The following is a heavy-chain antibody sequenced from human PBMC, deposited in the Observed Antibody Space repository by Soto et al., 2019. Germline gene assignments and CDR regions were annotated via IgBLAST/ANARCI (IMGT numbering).Heavy chain of an antibody. J-gene: IGHJ6*02. CDR2: ISYDGSNK. Sequence: GGSLRLSCAASGFTFSSYAMHWVRQAPGKGLEWVAVISYDGSNKYYADSVKGRFTISRDNSKNTLYLQMNSLRAEDTAVYYCARDLSGSYRLPMYYYYYGMDVWGQGTTVTVSS. CDR1: GFTFSSYA. V-gene: IGHV3-30-3*01. CDR3: ARDLSGSYRLPMYYYYYGMDV. D-gene: IGHD1-26*01.